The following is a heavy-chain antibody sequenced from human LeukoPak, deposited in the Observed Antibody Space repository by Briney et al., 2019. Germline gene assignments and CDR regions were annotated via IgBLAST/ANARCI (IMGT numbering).Heavy chain of an antibody. CDR3: ARGGGLDV. J-gene: IGHJ6*02. Sequence: GGSLRLSCAASGFTFSSYGMHWARQAPGKGLEWVASINHNGNVNYYVDSVKGRFTISRVNAKNSLYLQMSNLRAEDTAVYFCARGGGLDVWGQGATVTVSS. V-gene: IGHV3-7*03. D-gene: IGHD3-16*01. CDR2: INHNGNVN. CDR1: GFTFSSYG.